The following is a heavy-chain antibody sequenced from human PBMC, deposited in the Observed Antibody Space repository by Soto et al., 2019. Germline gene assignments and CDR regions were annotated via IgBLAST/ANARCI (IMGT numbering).Heavy chain of an antibody. V-gene: IGHV3-30*18. CDR2: ISYDGSNK. CDR3: AKGRYSSRWSTRSNWFDP. CDR1: GFTFGSYG. J-gene: IGHJ5*02. Sequence: GSLRLSCAASGFTFGSYGMHWVRQAPGKGLEWVAVISYDGSNKYYADSVKGRFTISRDNSKNTLYLQMNSLRAEDTAVYYCAKGRYSSRWSTRSNWFDPWGQGTLVTVSS. D-gene: IGHD6-13*01.